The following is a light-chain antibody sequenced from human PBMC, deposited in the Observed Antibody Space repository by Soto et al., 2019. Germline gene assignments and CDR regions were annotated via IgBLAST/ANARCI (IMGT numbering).Light chain of an antibody. CDR2: DVR. CDR1: SSDVGGYSS. J-gene: IGLJ1*01. V-gene: IGLV2-14*01. Sequence: QSALTQPASVSVSPGQSITISCTGTSSDVGGYSSVSWYQHHPDTPPRLIIYDVRSRPSGVSNRFSGSQSANTAFLTISGLQAGDEADYYCCSYTTSTTYVFGTGTKVTVL. CDR3: CSYTTSTTYV.